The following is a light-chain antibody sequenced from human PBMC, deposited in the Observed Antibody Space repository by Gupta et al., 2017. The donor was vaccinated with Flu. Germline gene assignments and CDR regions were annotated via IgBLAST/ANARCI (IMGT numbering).Light chain of an antibody. CDR2: DAH. J-gene: IGKJ1*01. Sequence: GTLSLSPGERATPSCRTSQGVSTSYLTWYQQKPGKAPRLLIYDAHNRATGVPDRFSGSGPGTDFTLYISRLEPEDFAVYYCQQYGKPPWTFGRGTKVEIK. CDR3: QQYGKPPWT. CDR1: QGVSTSY. V-gene: IGKV3-20*01.